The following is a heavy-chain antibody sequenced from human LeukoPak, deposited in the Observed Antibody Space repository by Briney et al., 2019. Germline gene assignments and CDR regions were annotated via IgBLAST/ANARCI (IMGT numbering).Heavy chain of an antibody. V-gene: IGHV3-23*01. CDR1: GFTVSSNY. D-gene: IGHD3-22*01. J-gene: IGHJ4*02. CDR2: MSSSGGST. CDR3: AKSSYYDTSGFYREYYFDY. Sequence: GGSLRLSCAASGFTVSSNYMSWVRQAPGKGLVWVSSMSSSGGSTYYADSVKGRFTFSRDNPKNTLYLQMNSLRAEDTAVYYCAKSSYYDTSGFYREYYFDYWGQETLVTVSS.